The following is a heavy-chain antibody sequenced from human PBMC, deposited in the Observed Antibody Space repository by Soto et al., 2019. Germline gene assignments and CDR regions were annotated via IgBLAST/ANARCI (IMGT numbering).Heavy chain of an antibody. J-gene: IGHJ6*02. Sequence: SVKVSCKASGGTFSSYAISWVRQAPGQGLEWMGGIIPIFGTANYAQKFQGRVTITADKSTSIAYMELSGLRSEDTAVYYCARDNYYDSSGYYPIGMDVWGQGTTVTVSS. D-gene: IGHD3-22*01. V-gene: IGHV1-69*06. CDR2: IIPIFGTA. CDR1: GGTFSSYA. CDR3: ARDNYYDSSGYYPIGMDV.